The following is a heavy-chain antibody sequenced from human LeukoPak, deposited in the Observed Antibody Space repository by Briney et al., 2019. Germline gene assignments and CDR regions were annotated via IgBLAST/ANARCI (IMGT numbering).Heavy chain of an antibody. CDR3: ARLSYCSGGSCSTYYYYYYMDV. CDR2: ISSSGSTI. J-gene: IGHJ6*03. D-gene: IGHD2-15*01. Sequence: PGGSLRLSCAASGFTFSSYEMNWVRQVPGKGLEWVSYISSSGSTIYYADSVKGRFTISRDNAKNSLYLQMNSLRAEDTAVYYCARLSYCSGGSCSTYYYYYYMDVWGKGTTVTVSS. V-gene: IGHV3-48*03. CDR1: GFTFSSYE.